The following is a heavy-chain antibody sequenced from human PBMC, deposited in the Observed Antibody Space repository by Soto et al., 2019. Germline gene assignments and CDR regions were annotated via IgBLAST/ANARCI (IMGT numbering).Heavy chain of an antibody. CDR2: IIPIFGTA. J-gene: IGHJ4*02. Sequence: SVKGSCKASRGTFSSYAISWVRQAPGQGLEWMGGIIPIFGTANYAQKFQGRVTITADESTSTAYMELSSLRSEDTAVYYCARGYSSSPQGGYWGQGTLVTVSS. V-gene: IGHV1-69*13. CDR1: RGTFSSYA. D-gene: IGHD6-6*01. CDR3: ARGYSSSPQGGY.